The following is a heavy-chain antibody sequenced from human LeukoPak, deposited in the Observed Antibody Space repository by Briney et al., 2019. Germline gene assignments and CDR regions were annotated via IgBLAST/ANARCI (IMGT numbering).Heavy chain of an antibody. Sequence: ASETLSLTCTVSGGSISSYYWSWIRQPPGKGLEWIGYIYYSGSTNYNPSLKSRVTISVDTSKNQFSLKLSSVTAADTAVYYCARDGGSSSPEHWGQGTLVTVSS. V-gene: IGHV4-59*01. J-gene: IGHJ1*01. CDR1: GGSISSYY. CDR2: IYYSGST. CDR3: ARDGGSSSPEH. D-gene: IGHD6-6*01.